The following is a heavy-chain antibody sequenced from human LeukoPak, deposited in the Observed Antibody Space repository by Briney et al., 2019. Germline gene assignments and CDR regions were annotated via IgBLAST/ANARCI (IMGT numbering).Heavy chain of an antibody. CDR2: IHYSGNT. D-gene: IGHD6-13*01. V-gene: IGHV4-39*07. J-gene: IGHJ5*02. Sequence: SETLSLTCAVSGASLDSGDYYWGWIRQSPGRGLECIASIHYSGNTYYDPSLKSRVTLSVDTSKNQFSLKLSSVTAADTAVYYCARASSSWLNNWFDPWGQGTLVTVSS. CDR3: ARASSSWLNNWFDP. CDR1: GASLDSGDYY.